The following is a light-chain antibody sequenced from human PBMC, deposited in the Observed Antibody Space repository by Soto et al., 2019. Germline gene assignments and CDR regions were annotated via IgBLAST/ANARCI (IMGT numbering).Light chain of an antibody. V-gene: IGKV1-39*01. CDR1: QRIGKY. J-gene: IGKJ3*01. CDR2: AAS. Sequence: DIQLSPSPSTLSASVGDTVTITCRASQRIGKYLNWYQQKPGKAPKLLIYAASSLRPGAPSVFSGSGAATYFTLTISSLHLEDVATYYCQNSYSAPVTFGPGTKVDFK. CDR3: QNSYSAPVT.